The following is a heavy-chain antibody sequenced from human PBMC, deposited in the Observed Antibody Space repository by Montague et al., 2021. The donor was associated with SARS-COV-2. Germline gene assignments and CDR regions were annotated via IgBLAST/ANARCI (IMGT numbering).Heavy chain of an antibody. CDR1: GFSLSTSGMC. V-gene: IGHV2-70*01. CDR3: ARTYYYGSGSYYTYYFDY. CDR2: IDWDDDK. D-gene: IGHD3-10*01. Sequence: PALVTPTQTLTLTCTFSGFSLSTSGMCVSWIRQPPGKALGWLALIDWDDDKYYSTSLKTRLTISKDTSKNQVVLTMTNMDPVDTATYYCARTYYYGSGSYYTYYFDYWGQGTLVTVSS. J-gene: IGHJ4*02.